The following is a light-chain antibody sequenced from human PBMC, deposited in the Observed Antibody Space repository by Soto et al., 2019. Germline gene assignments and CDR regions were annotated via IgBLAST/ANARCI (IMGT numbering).Light chain of an antibody. V-gene: IGKV3-15*01. CDR2: GAA. J-gene: IGKJ2*03. CDR3: QQYAYSPPHS. CDR1: QSVSGN. Sequence: EIVMTQSPATLSVSPGETATLSCRASQSVSGNLAWCQQKLGRPPRRLVYGAATSAAATTARCSGSGAGTNLSLTTSRLLPEDFAAYYCQQYAYSPPHSFGQGTKVDI.